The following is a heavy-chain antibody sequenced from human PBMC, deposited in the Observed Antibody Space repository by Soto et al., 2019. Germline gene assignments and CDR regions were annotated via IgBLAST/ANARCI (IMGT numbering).Heavy chain of an antibody. D-gene: IGHD6-19*01. CDR1: GFTFSSHW. J-gene: IGHJ6*02. V-gene: IGHV3-74*01. Sequence: EVQLVESGGGLVQPGGSLRLSCAASGFTFSSHWMYWVRQAPGKGLVWVSRITGDGTYTNYEDSVKGRFTISRDNAKNTLYVQMNSLRAEDTAVYYCVRGSIGWKGMDVWGQGTTVTVSS. CDR2: ITGDGTYT. CDR3: VRGSIGWKGMDV.